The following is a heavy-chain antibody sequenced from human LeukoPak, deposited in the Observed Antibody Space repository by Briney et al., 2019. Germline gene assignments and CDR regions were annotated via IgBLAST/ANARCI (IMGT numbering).Heavy chain of an antibody. Sequence: GGSLRLSCAASGFTFSSYAMHWVRQAPGKGLEWVAVISYDGGNKYYADSVKGRFTISRDNSKNTLYLQMNSLRAEDTAVYYCARDFYYDSSGYWGDYWGQGTLVTVSS. D-gene: IGHD3-22*01. CDR2: ISYDGGNK. V-gene: IGHV3-30*04. CDR3: ARDFYYDSSGYWGDY. CDR1: GFTFSSYA. J-gene: IGHJ4*02.